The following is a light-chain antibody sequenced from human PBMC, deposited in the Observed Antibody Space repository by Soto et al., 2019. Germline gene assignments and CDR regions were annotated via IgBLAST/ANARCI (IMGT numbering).Light chain of an antibody. Sequence: DMVLTQSPATLSLSPGERATLSCRASQSVSSYLAWYQQRPGQAPRLLIYDASNRAPGIPARFSGSGSGTDFTLTISSLEPEDFAVYYCQQRKSRLTFGGGTKVEIK. CDR1: QSVSSY. J-gene: IGKJ4*01. CDR3: QQRKSRLT. CDR2: DAS. V-gene: IGKV3-11*01.